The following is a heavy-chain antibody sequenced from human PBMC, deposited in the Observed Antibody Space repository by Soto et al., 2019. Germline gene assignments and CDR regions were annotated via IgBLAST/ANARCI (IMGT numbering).Heavy chain of an antibody. CDR2: ISSSSSYI. Sequence: PGESLRLSCAASGFTFSSYSMNWVRQAPGKGLEWVSSISSSSSYIYYADSVEGRFTISRDNAKNSLYLQMNSLRAEDTAVYYCARDSEYFDWLLPNDYCGQGTLVTVSS. D-gene: IGHD3-9*01. J-gene: IGHJ4*02. CDR1: GFTFSSYS. V-gene: IGHV3-21*01. CDR3: ARDSEYFDWLLPNDY.